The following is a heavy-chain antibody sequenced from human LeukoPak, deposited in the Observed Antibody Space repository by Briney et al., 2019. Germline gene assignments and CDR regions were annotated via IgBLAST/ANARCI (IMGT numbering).Heavy chain of an antibody. CDR3: ARSAVGTSCCTAVDY. CDR1: GFTFSTYA. D-gene: IGHD1-26*01. J-gene: IGHJ4*02. CDR2: ISTSGDRT. Sequence: PGGSLRLSCAASGFTFSTYAMTWVRQAPGKGLEWVSGISTSGDRTYYADSVKGRFTISRDNSKNTLYLQMNSLRAEDTAEYYCARSAVGTSCCTAVDYWRQGTLVTVSS. V-gene: IGHV3-23*01.